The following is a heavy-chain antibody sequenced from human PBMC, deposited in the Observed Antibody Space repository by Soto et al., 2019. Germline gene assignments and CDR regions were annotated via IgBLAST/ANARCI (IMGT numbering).Heavy chain of an antibody. CDR3: ARDVGPRDGSGKAGMDV. J-gene: IGHJ6*02. CDR1: GGSISSGGYY. D-gene: IGHD3-10*01. CDR2: IYYSGST. Sequence: PSETLSLTCTVSGGSISSGGYYWSWIRQHPGKGLEWIGYIYYSGSTYYNPSLKSRVTISVDTSKNQFSLKLSSVTAADTAVYYCARDVGPRDGSGKAGMDVWGQGTTVTVS. V-gene: IGHV4-31*03.